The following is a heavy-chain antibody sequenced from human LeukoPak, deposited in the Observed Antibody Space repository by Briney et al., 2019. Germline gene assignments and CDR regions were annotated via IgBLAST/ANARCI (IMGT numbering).Heavy chain of an antibody. CDR3: ARDPLMIADTRENPHRAIFDY. D-gene: IGHD3-22*01. V-gene: IGHV4-39*07. Sequence: SQTLSLTCTVSGGSISSSSYYWGWIRQPPGKGLEWIGSIYYSGSTYYNPSLKSRVTISVDTSKNQFSLKLSSVTAADTAVYYCARDPLMIADTRENPHRAIFDYWGQGTLVTVSS. CDR1: GGSISSSSYY. CDR2: IYYSGST. J-gene: IGHJ4*02.